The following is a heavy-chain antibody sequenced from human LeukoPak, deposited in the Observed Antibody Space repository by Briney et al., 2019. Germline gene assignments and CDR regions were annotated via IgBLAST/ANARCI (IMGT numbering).Heavy chain of an antibody. V-gene: IGHV3-23*01. CDR3: AKTSFYFVS. Sequence: AGGSLRLSCAASGFTFSTYAMSWVRQAPGKGLEWVSVFGTSGGSTIYTDSVKGRFTISRDNTKNMLYLQMNSLRADDTAVYYCAKTSFYFVSWGQGTLVTVSS. CDR2: FGTSGGST. CDR1: GFTFSTYA. J-gene: IGHJ4*02.